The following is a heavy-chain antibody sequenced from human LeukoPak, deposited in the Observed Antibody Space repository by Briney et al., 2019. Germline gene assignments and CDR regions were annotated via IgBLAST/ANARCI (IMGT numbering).Heavy chain of an antibody. CDR2: IDHSGST. Sequence: TASETLSLTCAVYGGSFSGYYWSWIRQPPGKGLEWIGEIDHSGSTNYNPSLKSRVTISVDTSKNQFSLKLSSVTAADTAVYYCARGSSPYSTIGYCSGGSCYTYYFDYWGQGTLVTVSS. CDR3: ARGSSPYSTIGYCSGGSCYTYYFDY. J-gene: IGHJ4*02. D-gene: IGHD2-15*01. CDR1: GGSFSGYY. V-gene: IGHV4-34*01.